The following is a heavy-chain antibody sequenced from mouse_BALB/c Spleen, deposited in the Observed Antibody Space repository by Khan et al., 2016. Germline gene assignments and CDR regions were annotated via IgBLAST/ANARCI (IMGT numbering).Heavy chain of an antibody. CDR3: ARDVITTSGASAY. J-gene: IGHJ3*01. CDR2: INTYTGEP. V-gene: IGHV9-3-1*01. Sequence: QIQLVQSGPELKKPGETVKISCKASGYTFTNYGMNWVKQAPGKGLKWMGWINTYTGEPTYADDFKGRFAFSLETSASTAYLQINNLKNEDTDTYFCARDVITTSGASAYWGQGTLVTVSA. CDR1: GYTFTNYG. D-gene: IGHD2-4*01.